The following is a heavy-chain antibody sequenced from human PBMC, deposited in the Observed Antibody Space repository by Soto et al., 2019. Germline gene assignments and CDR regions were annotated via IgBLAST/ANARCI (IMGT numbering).Heavy chain of an antibody. CDR2: IIPIFGTA. Sequence: GASVKVSCKASGGTFSSYAISWVRQAPGQGLEWMGGIIPIFGTANYAQKFQGRVTITADESTSTAYMELSSLRSEDTAVYYCARDRTTTVVAKTHNWLDPWGQGTLVTVSS. J-gene: IGHJ5*02. V-gene: IGHV1-69*13. CDR3: ARDRTTTVVAKTHNWLDP. D-gene: IGHD2-15*01. CDR1: GGTFSSYA.